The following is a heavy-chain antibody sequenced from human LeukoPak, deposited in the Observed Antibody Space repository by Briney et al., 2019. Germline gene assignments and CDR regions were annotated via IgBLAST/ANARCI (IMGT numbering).Heavy chain of an antibody. Sequence: GASVKVSCKASGYTFTSYGISWVRQAPGQGLEWMGWISAYNGNTNYAQKLQGRVTMTTDTSTSTAYMELRSLRSDDTAVYYCAGEEYYYDSSGYSLDALGYWGQGTLVTVSS. CDR1: GYTFTSYG. CDR2: ISAYNGNT. J-gene: IGHJ4*02. V-gene: IGHV1-18*01. D-gene: IGHD3-22*01. CDR3: AGEEYYYDSSGYSLDALGY.